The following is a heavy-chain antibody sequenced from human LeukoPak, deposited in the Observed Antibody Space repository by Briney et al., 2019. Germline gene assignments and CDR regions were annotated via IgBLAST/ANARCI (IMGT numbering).Heavy chain of an antibody. CDR1: GFTFSSYA. CDR2: ISYDGSNK. J-gene: IGHJ3*02. D-gene: IGHD2-2*02. CDR3: ARAWGYVVPAAINAFDI. V-gene: IGHV3-30-3*01. Sequence: GRSLRLSCAASGFTFSSYAMHWVRQAPGKGLEWVAVISYDGSNKYYADSVKGRFTISRDNSKNTLYLQMNSLRAEDTAVYYCARAWGYVVPAAINAFDIWGQGTMVTVSS.